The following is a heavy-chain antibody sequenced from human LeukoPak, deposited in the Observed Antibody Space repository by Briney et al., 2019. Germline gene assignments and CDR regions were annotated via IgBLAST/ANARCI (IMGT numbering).Heavy chain of an antibody. D-gene: IGHD5-12*01. V-gene: IGHV3-21*01. CDR3: ARNRGGYEGYAFDI. Sequence: GGSLRLSCAASGFTFSSYSMNWVRQAPGKGLEWVSSISSSSSYIYYADSVKGRFTISRDNAKNSLHLQMNSLRAEDTAVYYCARNRGGYEGYAFDIWGQGTMVTVSS. J-gene: IGHJ3*02. CDR1: GFTFSSYS. CDR2: ISSSSSYI.